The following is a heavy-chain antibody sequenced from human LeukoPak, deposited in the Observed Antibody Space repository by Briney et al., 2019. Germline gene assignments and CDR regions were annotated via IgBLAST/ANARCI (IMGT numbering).Heavy chain of an antibody. J-gene: IGHJ4*02. V-gene: IGHV3-48*01. D-gene: IGHD3-3*01. CDR2: ISSSSSTI. Sequence: RGSLRLSCAASGFTFSSYSMNWVRQAPGKGLEWVSYISSSSSTIYYADSVKGRFTISRDNAKNSLYLQMNSLRAEDTAVYYCASSRVVIFGVVTTEWDYWGQGTPVTVSS. CDR3: ASSRVVIFGVVTTEWDY. CDR1: GFTFSSYS.